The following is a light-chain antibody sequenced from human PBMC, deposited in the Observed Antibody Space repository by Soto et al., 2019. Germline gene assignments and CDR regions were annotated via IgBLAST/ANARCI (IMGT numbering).Light chain of an antibody. CDR3: QQRSSWPLT. CDR2: DAS. J-gene: IGKJ4*01. V-gene: IGKV3-11*01. Sequence: EIEMTQSPATLSLAPGERVTLSCRASESVSTNLAWYQQKAGQAPRLLIYDASNRATGIPVRFSGSGSGTDFTLTISSLEPEDFAVYYCQQRSSWPLTFGGGTKVDIK. CDR1: ESVSTN.